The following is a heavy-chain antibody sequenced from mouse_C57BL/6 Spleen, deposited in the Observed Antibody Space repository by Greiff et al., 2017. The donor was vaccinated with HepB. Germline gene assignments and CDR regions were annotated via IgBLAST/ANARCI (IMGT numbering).Heavy chain of an antibody. Sequence: QVHVKQPGAELVKPGASVKMSCKASGYTFTSYWITWVKQRPGQGLEWIGDIYPGSGSTNYNEKFKSKATLTVDTSSSTAYMQLSSLTSEDSAVYYCAREVTGRGDYWGQGTSVTVSS. CDR1: GYTFTSYW. D-gene: IGHD2-13*01. J-gene: IGHJ4*01. CDR2: IYPGSGST. CDR3: AREVTGRGDY. V-gene: IGHV1-55*01.